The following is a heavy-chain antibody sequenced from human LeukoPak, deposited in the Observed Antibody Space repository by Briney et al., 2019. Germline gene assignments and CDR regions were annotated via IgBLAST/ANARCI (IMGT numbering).Heavy chain of an antibody. J-gene: IGHJ4*02. CDR2: ISSSSTI. V-gene: IGHV3-48*02. CDR3: ARTRTTVAPYFDY. CDR1: GFTFSSYS. D-gene: IGHD4-23*01. Sequence: GGSLRLSCAASGFTFSSYSMTWVRQAPGKGLEWVSYISSSSTIYYADSVKGRFTISRDNAKNSLYLQMNSLRDEDTAVYYCARTRTTVAPYFDYWGQGTLATVSS.